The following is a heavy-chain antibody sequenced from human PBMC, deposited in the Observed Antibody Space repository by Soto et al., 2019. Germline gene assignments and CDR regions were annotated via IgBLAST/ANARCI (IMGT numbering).Heavy chain of an antibody. J-gene: IGHJ4*02. CDR2: ISSSGRTT. CDR3: ATNRYNDY. Sequence: GWSLRLSCAVSGFTFSNYEMNWVRQAPGKGLEWVSYISSSGRTTYYAASVKGRFTVSRDNRKNSLYLQMNSLRAEDTAIYYCATNRYNDYWGQGALVTVSS. D-gene: IGHD1-1*01. V-gene: IGHV3-48*03. CDR1: GFTFSNYE.